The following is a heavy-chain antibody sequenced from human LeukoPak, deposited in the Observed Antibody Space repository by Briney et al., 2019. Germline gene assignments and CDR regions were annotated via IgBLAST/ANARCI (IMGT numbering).Heavy chain of an antibody. CDR2: IYDTGTT. J-gene: IGHJ4*02. D-gene: IGHD3-10*01. V-gene: IGHV4-59*01. CDR3: AREVGSQYYGSGSYSAAHFDH. CDR1: GGSISSYY. Sequence: PSETLSLTCTVSGGSISSYYWSRLRQSPGKGLEWIGYIYDTGTTNYNPSLSSRVTISVDTSRNQFSLKLNSLTAADTAVYYCAREVGSQYYGSGSYSAAHFDHWGQGTLVTVSS.